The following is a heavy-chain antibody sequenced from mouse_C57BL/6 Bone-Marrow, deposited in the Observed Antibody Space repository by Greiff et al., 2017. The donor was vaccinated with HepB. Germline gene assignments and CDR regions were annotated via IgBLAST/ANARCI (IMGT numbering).Heavy chain of an antibody. CDR3: ARRPYYYGSSYGYFDV. CDR2: ISSGGSYT. J-gene: IGHJ1*03. D-gene: IGHD1-1*01. Sequence: DVKLQESGGDLVKPGGSLKLSCAASGFTFSSYGISWVRQTPDKRLEWVATISSGGSYTYYPDSVKGRFTISRDNAKNTLYLQMSSLKSEDTAMYYCARRPYYYGSSYGYFDVWGTGTTVTVSS. V-gene: IGHV5-6*02. CDR1: GFTFSSYG.